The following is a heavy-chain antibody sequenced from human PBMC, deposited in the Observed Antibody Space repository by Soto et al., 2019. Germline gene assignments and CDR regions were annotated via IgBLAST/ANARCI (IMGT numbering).Heavy chain of an antibody. CDR1: GFTFSSYW. Sequence: GGSLRLSCAGSGFTFSSYWMSWVRQAPGKGLEWVANIKQDGSEKYYVDSVKGRFTISRDNAKNSLYLQMNSLRAEDTAVYYCARIGVAGTLMFDYWGQGT. CDR2: IKQDGSEK. J-gene: IGHJ4*02. D-gene: IGHD6-19*01. CDR3: ARIGVAGTLMFDY. V-gene: IGHV3-7*01.